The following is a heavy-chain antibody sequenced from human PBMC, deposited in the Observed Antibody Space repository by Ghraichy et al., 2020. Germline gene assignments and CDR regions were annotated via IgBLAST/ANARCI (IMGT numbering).Heavy chain of an antibody. CDR2: ISGSGGST. D-gene: IGHD3-9*01. V-gene: IGHV3-23*01. Sequence: GGSLRLSCAASGFTFSSYAMSWVRQAPGKGLEWVSAISGSGGSTYYADSVKGRFTISRDNSKNTLYLQMNSLRAEDTAVYYCAKDPVLRYFDWLLSGENYFDYWGQGTLVTVSS. CDR3: AKDPVLRYFDWLLSGENYFDY. J-gene: IGHJ4*02. CDR1: GFTFSSYA.